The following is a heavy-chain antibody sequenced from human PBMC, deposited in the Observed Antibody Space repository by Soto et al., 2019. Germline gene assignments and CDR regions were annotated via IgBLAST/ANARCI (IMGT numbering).Heavy chain of an antibody. CDR2: ISANNGHT. Sequence: ASVKVSCKASGYTFSNYGLNWVRQAPGQGLEWMGWISANNGHTHYAQNLQGRVTMTTDTSTSTAYMELRGLIFEDTAVYYCARDIECDTAKHFFYYYAMDVWGQGTTVTVSS. V-gene: IGHV1-18*01. J-gene: IGHJ6*02. CDR1: GYTFSNYG. D-gene: IGHD5-18*01. CDR3: ARDIECDTAKHFFYYYAMDV.